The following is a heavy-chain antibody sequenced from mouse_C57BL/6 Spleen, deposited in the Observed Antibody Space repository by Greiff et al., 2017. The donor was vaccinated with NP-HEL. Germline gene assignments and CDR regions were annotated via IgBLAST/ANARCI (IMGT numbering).Heavy chain of an antibody. Sequence: EVQLQQSGAELVRPGASVKLSCTASGFNIKDDYMHWVKQRPEQGLEWIGWIDPENGDTEYASKFQGKATITADTSSNTAYLQLSSLTSEDTAVYYCTPSYGYDGAWFAYWGQGTLVTVSA. D-gene: IGHD2-2*01. CDR3: TPSYGYDGAWFAY. J-gene: IGHJ3*01. CDR1: GFNIKDDY. V-gene: IGHV14-4*01. CDR2: IDPENGDT.